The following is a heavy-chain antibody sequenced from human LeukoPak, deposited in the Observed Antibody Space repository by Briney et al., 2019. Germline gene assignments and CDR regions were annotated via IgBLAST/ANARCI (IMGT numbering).Heavy chain of an antibody. V-gene: IGHV3-21*01. CDR3: ARDPYYYDSSGYYYYYYYYGMDV. CDR2: ISSSSSYI. CDR1: GFTFSSYS. Sequence: GGSLRLSCAASGFTFSSYSMNWVRQAPGKGLEWVSSISSSSSYIYYADSVKGRFTISRDNAKNSLYLQMNSLRAEDTAVYYCARDPYYYDSSGYYYYYYYYGMDVWGQGTTVTVSS. J-gene: IGHJ6*02. D-gene: IGHD3-22*01.